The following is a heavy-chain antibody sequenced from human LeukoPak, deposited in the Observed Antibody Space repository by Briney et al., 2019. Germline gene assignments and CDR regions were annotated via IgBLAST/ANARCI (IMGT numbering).Heavy chain of an antibody. CDR2: IYWNDDK. V-gene: IGHV2-5*01. D-gene: IGHD3-9*01. CDR1: GFSLSTSGVG. Sequence: SGPTLVNPTQTLTLTCTFSGFSLSTSGVGVGWICQPPGKALEWLALIYWNDDKRYSPSLKSRLTITKDTSKNQVVLTMTNMDPVDTATYYCAHRQDILTGYYGYYFDYWGQGTLVTVSS. J-gene: IGHJ4*02. CDR3: AHRQDILTGYYGYYFDY.